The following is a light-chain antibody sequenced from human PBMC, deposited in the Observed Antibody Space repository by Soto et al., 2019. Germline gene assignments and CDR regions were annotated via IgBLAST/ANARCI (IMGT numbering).Light chain of an antibody. J-gene: IGLJ1*01. CDR2: DVS. V-gene: IGLV2-14*01. Sequence: QSVLTQPASVSGSPGQSITISCTGTSSDVGGYNYVSWYQQHPGKAPKLMIYDVSNRPSGVSNRFSGSKSGNTASLTISGLQAEDEADYYCRSYTRSSTLVFGIGTKVTVL. CDR3: RSYTRSSTLV. CDR1: SSDVGGYNY.